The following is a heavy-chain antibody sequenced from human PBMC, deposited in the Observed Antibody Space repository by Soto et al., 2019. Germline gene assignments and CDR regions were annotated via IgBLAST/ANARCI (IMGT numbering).Heavy chain of an antibody. CDR1: GDTFNFYS. Sequence: QVQLVQSGAEVKRPGSSVKVSCKASGDTFNFYSINWVRQAPGLGLEWMGRVNPIVSMSNYAQRFQGRVTXTXXXXXXXXXXXXXXXXXXXXXXYYCXXXXXXGYRAFDYWGQGALVTVSS. CDR2: VNPIVSMS. CDR3: XXXXXXGYRAFDY. V-gene: IGHV1-69*04. D-gene: IGHD3-10*01. J-gene: IGHJ4*02.